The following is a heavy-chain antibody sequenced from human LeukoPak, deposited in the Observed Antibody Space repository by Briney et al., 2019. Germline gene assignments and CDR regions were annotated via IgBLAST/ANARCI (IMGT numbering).Heavy chain of an antibody. CDR3: ARSDTSKLCDY. V-gene: IGHV4-39*01. Sequence: PSETLSLTCTVSGGSISSSSYSWGWLRQPPGKGLEWIGSIYYSGSTYYNPSLKSRVTISVDTSKNQFSLKLSSVTAADTAVYYCARSDTSKLCDYWGQGTLVTVSS. CDR1: GGSISSSSYS. CDR2: IYYSGST. D-gene: IGHD2-15*01. J-gene: IGHJ4*02.